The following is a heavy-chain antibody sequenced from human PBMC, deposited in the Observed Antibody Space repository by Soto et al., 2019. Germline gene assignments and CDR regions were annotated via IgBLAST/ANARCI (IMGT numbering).Heavy chain of an antibody. Sequence: SLTCSVSGGSMSSSTFYWGWIRQPPGKGLEWIGSVYYSGSAYYNSSLKTRVTMSVDLSKNHFSLRLSSVTAADTAVYYCATSADNWFDPWGQGTLVTVSS. CDR2: VYYSGSA. J-gene: IGHJ5*02. CDR3: ATSADNWFDP. CDR1: GGSMSSSTFY. V-gene: IGHV4-39*02.